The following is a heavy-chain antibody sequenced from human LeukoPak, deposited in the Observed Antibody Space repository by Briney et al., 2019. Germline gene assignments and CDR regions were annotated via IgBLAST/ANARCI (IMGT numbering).Heavy chain of an antibody. D-gene: IGHD3-22*01. CDR2: IYYSGST. CDR3: ARDFVLYDSSGYKPY. CDR1: GGSISSSSYY. V-gene: IGHV4-39*07. J-gene: IGHJ4*02. Sequence: SETLSLTCTVSGGSISSSSYYWGWIRQPPGKGLEWIGSIYYSGSTYYNPSLKSRVTISVDTSKNQFSLKLSSVTAADTAVYYCARDFVLYDSSGYKPYWGQGTLVTVSS.